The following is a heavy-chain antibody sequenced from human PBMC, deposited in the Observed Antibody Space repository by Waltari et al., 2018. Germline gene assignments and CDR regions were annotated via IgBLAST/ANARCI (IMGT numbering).Heavy chain of an antibody. Sequence: EVQLLESGGGLVQPGGSLRLSCAASGFTFSSYAMSWVRQAPGKGLECVSAIIGSGGSTYYADSVKGRFTISRDNSKNTLYLQMNSLRAEDTAVYYCAKVGQWLAYFDYWGQGTLVTVSS. J-gene: IGHJ4*02. CDR2: IIGSGGST. V-gene: IGHV3-23*01. D-gene: IGHD6-19*01. CDR1: GFTFSSYA. CDR3: AKVGQWLAYFDY.